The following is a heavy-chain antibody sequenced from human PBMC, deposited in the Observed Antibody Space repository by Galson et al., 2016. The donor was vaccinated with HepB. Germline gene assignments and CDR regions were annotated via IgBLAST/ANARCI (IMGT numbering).Heavy chain of an antibody. J-gene: IGHJ3*02. CDR2: IDDSGTT. V-gene: IGHV4-61*01. D-gene: IGHD1-26*01. CDR3: ARDYRRGGGGSYNVLDI. CDR1: GGSVNSATYL. Sequence: ETLSLTCIVSGGSVNSATYLWTWIRQPPGKGLEWIGYIDDSGTTKYNPSLQSRAVTAIESSKNQFSLKLTSVNAADTAVYYCARDYRRGGGGSYNVLDIWGQGTLVTGSS.